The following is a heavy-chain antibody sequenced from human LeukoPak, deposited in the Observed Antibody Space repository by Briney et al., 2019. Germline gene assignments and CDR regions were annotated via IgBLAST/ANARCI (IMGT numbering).Heavy chain of an antibody. J-gene: IGHJ4*02. CDR3: ARHSGSGWQALGY. CDR1: GYTFSNYG. V-gene: IGHV1-18*04. D-gene: IGHD6-19*01. Sequence: GSVKVSCKASGYTFSNYGISWVRQAPGLGLEWMGWTSYNGNTNYAQKFRDRVTMTTDTSTTTAYMELRSLESDDTAVYYCARHSGSGWQALGYWGQGTLVTVSS. CDR2: TSYNGNT.